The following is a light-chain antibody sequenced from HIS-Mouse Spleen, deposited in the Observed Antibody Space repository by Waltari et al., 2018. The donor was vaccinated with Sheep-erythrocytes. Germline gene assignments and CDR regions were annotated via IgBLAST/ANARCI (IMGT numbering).Light chain of an antibody. CDR3: SSYAGSNNWV. Sequence: QSALTQPPSASGSPGQSVTISCTGTSSDVGGSTYVSWYQRHPGKAPKLMIYEVSKRPSGVPDRFSGSKSGNTASLTVSGLQAEDEADYYCSSYAGSNNWVFGGGTKLTVL. J-gene: IGLJ3*02. V-gene: IGLV2-8*01. CDR2: EVS. CDR1: SSDVGGSTY.